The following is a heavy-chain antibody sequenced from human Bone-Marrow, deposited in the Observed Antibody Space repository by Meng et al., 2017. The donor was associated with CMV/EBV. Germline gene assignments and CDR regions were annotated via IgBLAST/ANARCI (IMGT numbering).Heavy chain of an antibody. CDR1: GGTFSSYA. D-gene: IGHD5-12*01. CDR2: IIPIFGTA. J-gene: IGHJ1*01. Sequence: SVKVSCKASGGTFSSYAISWVRQAPGQGLEWMGGIIPIFGTANYAQKFQGRVTITTDESTSTAYMELSSLRSEDTAVYYCASQQASGPEYFPHWGQGTLVTVFS. CDR3: ASQQASGPEYFPH. V-gene: IGHV1-69*05.